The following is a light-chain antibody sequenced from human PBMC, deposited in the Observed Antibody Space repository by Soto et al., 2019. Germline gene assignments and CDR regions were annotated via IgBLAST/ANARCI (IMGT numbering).Light chain of an antibody. CDR1: QSVGIK. V-gene: IGKV3-15*01. J-gene: IGKJ5*01. Sequence: EIVMTQSPATLSVSPGERATLSCRASQSVGIKLAWYQQKPGQAPRILIHGASTRASGISARFSGSGSGTEFPLTLTNLQYEDFAIYYCQQYHNWPPLTFGQGTRLDIK. CDR3: QQYHNWPPLT. CDR2: GAS.